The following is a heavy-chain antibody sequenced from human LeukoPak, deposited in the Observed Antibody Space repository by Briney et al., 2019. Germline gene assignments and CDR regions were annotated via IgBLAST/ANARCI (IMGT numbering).Heavy chain of an antibody. J-gene: IGHJ5*02. Sequence: SVKASCKASGDTFSKYAISWVRQAPGQGLEWMGGIIPIFGTTNYAQKFQGRVTITTDESTSTTYMELSSLRSEDTAVYYCARDHSTDYGDYENWFDPWGQGTLVTVST. V-gene: IGHV1-69*05. CDR1: GDTFSKYA. D-gene: IGHD4-17*01. CDR2: IIPIFGTT. CDR3: ARDHSTDYGDYENWFDP.